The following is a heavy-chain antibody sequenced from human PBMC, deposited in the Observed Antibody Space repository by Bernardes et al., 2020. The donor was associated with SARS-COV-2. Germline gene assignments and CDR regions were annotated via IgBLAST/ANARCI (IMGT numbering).Heavy chain of an antibody. D-gene: IGHD2-8*01. J-gene: IGHJ5*02. CDR2: FDPEDGET. CDR1: GYTLTELS. CDR3: ATAPPYCTNGVCSNWFDP. Sequence: ASVKVSGKVSGYTLTELSMHWVRQAPGKGLEWMGGFDPEDGETIYAQKFQGRVTMTEDTSTDTAYMELSSLRSEDTAVYYCATAPPYCTNGVCSNWFDPWGQGTLVTVSS. V-gene: IGHV1-24*01.